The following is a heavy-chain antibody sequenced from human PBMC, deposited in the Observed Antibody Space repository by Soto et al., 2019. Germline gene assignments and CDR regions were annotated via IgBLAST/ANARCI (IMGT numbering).Heavy chain of an antibody. CDR1: GYTFTGYY. J-gene: IGHJ4*02. CDR2: INPNSGGT. Sequence: GASVKVSCKASGYTFTGYYMHWVRQAPGQGLEWMGWINPNSGGTNYAQKFQGWVTMTRDTSISTAYMELSRLRSDDTAVYYCARDPWAGYNWNDFSYEPPYWGQGTLVTVSS. D-gene: IGHD1-1*01. V-gene: IGHV1-2*04. CDR3: ARDPWAGYNWNDFSYEPPY.